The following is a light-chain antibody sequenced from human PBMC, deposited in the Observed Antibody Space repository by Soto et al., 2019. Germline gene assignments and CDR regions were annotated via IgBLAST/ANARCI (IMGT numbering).Light chain of an antibody. CDR3: RSYTSSSTYV. CDR2: EVS. CDR1: SSDVGSYNR. Sequence: QSALTQPPSVSGSPGQSVTISCTGTSSDVGSYNRVSWYQQPPGTAPKVMIYEVSNRPSGVPDRFSGSKSDNTASLTISGLQAEDEADYYCRSYTSSSTYVFGTGTEVTVL. V-gene: IGLV2-18*02. J-gene: IGLJ1*01.